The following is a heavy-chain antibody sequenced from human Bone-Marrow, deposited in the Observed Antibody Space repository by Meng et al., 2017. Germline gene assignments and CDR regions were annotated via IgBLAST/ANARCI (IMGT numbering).Heavy chain of an antibody. V-gene: IGHV3-21*01. CDR2: ISSSSSYI. CDR3: ARTTMVRGVIRGFDY. Sequence: GESLKISCAASGFTFSSYSMNWVRQAPGKGLEWVSSISSSSSYIYYADSVKGRFTISRDNAKNSLYLQMNSLRAEDTAVYYCARTTMVRGVIRGFDYWGQGKLVTVSS. D-gene: IGHD3-10*01. CDR1: GFTFSSYS. J-gene: IGHJ4*02.